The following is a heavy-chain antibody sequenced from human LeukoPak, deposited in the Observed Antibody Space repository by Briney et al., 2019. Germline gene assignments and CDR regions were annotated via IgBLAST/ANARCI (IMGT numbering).Heavy chain of an antibody. Sequence: GGSLRLSCAASGFTFSSYAMSWVRQAPGKGLEWVSVIYSGGSTYYADSVKGRFTISRDNFKNTVYLQMNSLSAEDTAVYHCARRTIYGSGSDRHYYYMDVWGKGTTVTISS. CDR3: ARRTIYGSGSDRHYYYMDV. V-gene: IGHV3-66*01. CDR2: IYSGGST. CDR1: GFTFSSYA. D-gene: IGHD3-10*01. J-gene: IGHJ6*03.